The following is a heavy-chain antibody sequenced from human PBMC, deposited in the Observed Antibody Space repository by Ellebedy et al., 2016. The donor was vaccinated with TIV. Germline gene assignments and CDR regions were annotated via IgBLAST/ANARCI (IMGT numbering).Heavy chain of an antibody. CDR3: AKDGGSGVWGSYRYYDY. Sequence: GGSLRLSCAASGFTFNSYGMHWVRQAPGKGLEWVAVISYDGSNKYYADSVKGRFTISRDIYKNTLYLQRNSLRAEETAVYYCAKDGGSGVWGSYRYYDYWGQGTLVTVSS. CDR1: GFTFNSYG. J-gene: IGHJ4*02. V-gene: IGHV3-30*18. CDR2: ISYDGSNK. D-gene: IGHD3-16*02.